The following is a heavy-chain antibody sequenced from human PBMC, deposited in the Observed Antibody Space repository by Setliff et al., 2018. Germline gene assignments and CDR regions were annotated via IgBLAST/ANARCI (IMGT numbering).Heavy chain of an antibody. J-gene: IGHJ6*03. CDR1: SGSIINYY. CDR2: IKYDGTT. V-gene: IGHV4-59*01. CDR3: YMDV. Sequence: SETLSLTCTVSSGSIINYYWSWIRQPPGRPLEWIGYIKYDGTTDYNPSLDSRVTMSVDTSKNQFSLKLKSVTAADTAMYYYYMDVWGKGTTVTVSS.